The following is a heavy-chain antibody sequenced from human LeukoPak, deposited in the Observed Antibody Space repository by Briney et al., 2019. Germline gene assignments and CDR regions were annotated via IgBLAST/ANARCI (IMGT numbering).Heavy chain of an antibody. D-gene: IGHD1-26*01. J-gene: IGHJ3*02. V-gene: IGHV3-23*01. Sequence: PGGSLRLSCEASRFSFSTYPMGWVRRAPGKGLEWVAGISASGDVTFHADPLKGRFTISRDNSKNTLYLQMDSLRAEDTAQYYCSKALLTTASGTGCAFDIWGQGTMVTVSA. CDR3: SKALLTTASGTGCAFDI. CDR1: RFSFSTYP. CDR2: ISASGDVT.